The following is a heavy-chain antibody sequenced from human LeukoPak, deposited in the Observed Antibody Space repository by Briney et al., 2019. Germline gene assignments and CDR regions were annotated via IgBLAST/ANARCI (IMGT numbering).Heavy chain of an antibody. CDR1: GGSITGGTW. J-gene: IGHJ4*02. CDR3: TSQGLYAVDS. Sequence: SETLSLTCAVSGGSITGGTWWSWVRQTPGKGLEWIGEIHHSGMANYNPSLKSRVTISVDKSTNQFSLKLNSVTAADTAVYYCTSQGLYAVDSWGQGTLVTVSS. CDR2: IHHSGMA. D-gene: IGHD2-8*01. V-gene: IGHV4-4*02.